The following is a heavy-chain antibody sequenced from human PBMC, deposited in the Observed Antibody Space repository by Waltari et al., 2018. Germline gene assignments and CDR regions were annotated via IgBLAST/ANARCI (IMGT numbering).Heavy chain of an antibody. J-gene: IGHJ4*02. Sequence: QVQLVESGGGVVQPGRSLRLSCAASGFTFSRYAMHWVRQAPGKGLEWVAVISYDGSNKYYADSVKGRFTISRDNSKNTLYLQMNSLRAEDTAVYYCARDYDRGYWGQGTLVTVSS. D-gene: IGHD3-10*02. CDR3: ARDYDRGY. CDR1: GFTFSRYA. CDR2: ISYDGSNK. V-gene: IGHV3-30-3*01.